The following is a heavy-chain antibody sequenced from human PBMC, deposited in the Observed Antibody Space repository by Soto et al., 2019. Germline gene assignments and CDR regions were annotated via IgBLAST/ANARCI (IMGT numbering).Heavy chain of an antibody. CDR3: ARDQGEMIEGYGDSGAGY. V-gene: IGHV1-18*01. J-gene: IGHJ4*02. D-gene: IGHD4-17*01. Sequence: QVQLVQSGAEVKKPGASVKVSCKASGYTFTSYGISWVRQAPGQGLELMGWISADNGNTNYAQKLQGRVTMTTDTSTSTAYMELRSLRSDETAVYYCARDQGEMIEGYGDSGAGYWGQGTLVTVSS. CDR2: ISADNGNT. CDR1: GYTFTSYG.